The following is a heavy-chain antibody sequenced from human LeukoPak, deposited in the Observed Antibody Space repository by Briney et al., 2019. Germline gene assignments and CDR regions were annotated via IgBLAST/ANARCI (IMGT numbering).Heavy chain of an antibody. Sequence: PGGSLRLSCVASGFTVSSYYVSWVRQAPGKGLEWVSVIYSGGSTYYADSVKGRFTISRDNSKNTLYLQMNSLRAEDTAVYYCARARTPTGLFDYWGQGTLVTVSS. CDR3: ARARTPTGLFDY. CDR2: IYSGGST. J-gene: IGHJ4*02. D-gene: IGHD1-14*01. CDR1: GFTVSSYY. V-gene: IGHV3-53*01.